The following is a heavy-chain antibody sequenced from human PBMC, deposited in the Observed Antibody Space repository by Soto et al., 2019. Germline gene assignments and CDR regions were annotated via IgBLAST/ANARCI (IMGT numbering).Heavy chain of an antibody. J-gene: IGHJ4*02. CDR2: IKEDGREK. Sequence: GGSLRLSCAASGFTFSSYWMSWVRQAPEKGLEWVANIKEDGREKYYGDSVKGRFTVSRDNAENSLYLQMNSLRVEDTAVYYCARGTTYHIYWGQGTPVTVSS. D-gene: IGHD1-26*01. CDR1: GFTFSSYW. CDR3: ARGTTYHIY. V-gene: IGHV3-7*01.